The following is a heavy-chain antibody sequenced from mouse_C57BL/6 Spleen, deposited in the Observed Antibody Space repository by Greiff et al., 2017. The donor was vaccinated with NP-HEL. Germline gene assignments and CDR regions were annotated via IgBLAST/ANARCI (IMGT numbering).Heavy chain of an antibody. D-gene: IGHD1-1*01. CDR3: VRQLRGNFDY. CDR2: IRSKSNNYAT. J-gene: IGHJ2*01. V-gene: IGHV10-1*01. Sequence: EVQLVESGGGLVQPKGSLKLSCAASGFSFNTYAMNWVRQAPGKGLEWVARIRSKSNNYATYYADSVKDRFTISRDDSESMLYLQMNNLKTEDTAMYYCVRQLRGNFDYWGQGTTLTVSS. CDR1: GFSFNTYA.